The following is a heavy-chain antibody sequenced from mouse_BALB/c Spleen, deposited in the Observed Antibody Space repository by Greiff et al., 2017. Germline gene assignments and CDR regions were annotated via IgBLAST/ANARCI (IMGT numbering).Heavy chain of an antibody. V-gene: IGHV5-6-2*01. CDR2: INSNGGST. CDR1: GFTFSSYY. CDR3: ARHGGSGYAYYYALDY. Sequence: EVQLVESGGGLVKLGGSLKLSCAASGFTFSSYYMSWVRQTPEKRLELVAAINSNGGSTYYPDTVKGRFTISRDNTKNTLYLQMSSLKSEDTALYYCARHGGSGYAYYYALDYWGQGTSVTVSA. J-gene: IGHJ4*01. D-gene: IGHD3-1*01.